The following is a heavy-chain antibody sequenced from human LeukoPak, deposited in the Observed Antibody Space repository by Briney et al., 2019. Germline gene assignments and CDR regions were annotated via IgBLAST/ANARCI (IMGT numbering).Heavy chain of an antibody. J-gene: IGHJ4*01. D-gene: IGHD5-12*01. CDR3: ASLLNVAGYSGYDSDY. CDR2: INHSGST. V-gene: IGHV4-34*01. Sequence: PSETLSLTCAVYVGSFSGYYWSWIRQPPGKGLEWIGEINHSGSTNYNPSLKSRVTISVDTSKSQFSLKVSSLTAADTAVYYCASLLNVAGYSGYDSDYWGHGTLVTVSS. CDR1: VGSFSGYY.